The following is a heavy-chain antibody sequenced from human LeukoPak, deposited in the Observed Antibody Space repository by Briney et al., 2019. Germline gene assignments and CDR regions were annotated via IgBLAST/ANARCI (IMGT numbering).Heavy chain of an antibody. CDR3: ARDRYCSSTSCNRYYYHGMDV. V-gene: IGHV4-34*01. CDR1: GGSFSGYY. Sequence: SETLSLTCGVYGGSFSGYYWSWIRQPPGKRLEWIGDINHSGSTNYNPSLKSRVTISVDPSKSQFSLRLSSMTAADTAVYYCARDRYCSSTSCNRYYYHGMDVWGQGITVTVSS. CDR2: INHSGST. D-gene: IGHD2-2*01. J-gene: IGHJ6*02.